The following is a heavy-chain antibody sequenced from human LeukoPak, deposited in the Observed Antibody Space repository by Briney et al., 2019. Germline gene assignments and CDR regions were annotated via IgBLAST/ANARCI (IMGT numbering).Heavy chain of an antibody. V-gene: IGHV3-48*04. CDR2: ISSSSSTI. Sequence: GGSLRLSCAASGFTFSSYSMNWVRQAPGKGLEWVSYISSSSSTIYYADSVKGRFTISRDNAKNSLYLQMNSLRAEDTAVYYCARDQVTEGFDPWGQGTLVTVSS. J-gene: IGHJ5*02. CDR1: GFTFSSYS. CDR3: ARDQVTEGFDP.